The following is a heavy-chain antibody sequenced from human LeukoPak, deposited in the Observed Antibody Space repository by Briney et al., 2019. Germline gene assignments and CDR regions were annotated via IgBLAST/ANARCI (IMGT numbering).Heavy chain of an antibody. J-gene: IGHJ4*02. V-gene: IGHV1-18*01. CDR1: GYTFTSYG. CDR2: ISAYNGNT. Sequence: EASVKLSCKASGYTFTSYGISCVRQAPGQGLEWIGWISAYNGNTNYAQKLQGRVTMTTDTSTSTDYMELRSLRSDDTAVYYCARDRPVTFDYWGQGTLVTVSS. CDR3: ARDRPVTFDY.